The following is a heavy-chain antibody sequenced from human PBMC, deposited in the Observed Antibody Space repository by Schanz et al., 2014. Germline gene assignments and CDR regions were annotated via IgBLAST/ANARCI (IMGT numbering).Heavy chain of an antibody. CDR2: IRSKADTYAT. D-gene: IGHD1-26*01. Sequence: EVQLVESGGGLVQPGGSPRLSCVASGFTFSGSVMHWVRQASGKGVEWVGRIRSKADTYATTYAAPLKGRITISRDDSKNTAYLQMNSLKTEDAAVYYCCRSGSRIDYHGLDVWGQGTTVTVSS. CDR3: CRSGSRIDYHGLDV. J-gene: IGHJ6*02. V-gene: IGHV3-73*01. CDR1: GFTFSGSV.